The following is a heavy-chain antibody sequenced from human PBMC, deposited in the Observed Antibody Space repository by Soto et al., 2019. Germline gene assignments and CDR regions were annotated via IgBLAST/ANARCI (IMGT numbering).Heavy chain of an antibody. CDR3: AREGSSSGSGPYSPPRYYGMDV. CDR2: ISDYNGNT. Sequence: QVQLVQSGVEVKKAGASVKVSCKASGYTFSSYGISWARQAPGQGLEWMGWISDYNGNTHYAQKFQGRLIMTTDTSRRTTIVALRGLRSDDTAVYFRAREGSSSGSGPYSPPRYYGMDVWGQGTTVTVSS. D-gene: IGHD3-10*01. V-gene: IGHV1-18*01. J-gene: IGHJ6*02. CDR1: GYTFSSYG.